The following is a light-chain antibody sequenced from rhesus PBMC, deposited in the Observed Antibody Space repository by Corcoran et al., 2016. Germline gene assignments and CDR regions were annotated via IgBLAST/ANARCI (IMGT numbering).Light chain of an antibody. J-gene: IGKJ4*01. CDR3: LQYSSSPLT. CDR2: KAS. Sequence: DIQMTQSPSSLSASVGDTVTITCRASQSISSWVDWYQQKPGKAPKFLIYKASSLQSGDPSRFSGSGSGTDFTLTINSLQPEDFATCYCLQYSSSPLTFDGWTKVAFK. V-gene: IGKV1-22*01. CDR1: QSISSW.